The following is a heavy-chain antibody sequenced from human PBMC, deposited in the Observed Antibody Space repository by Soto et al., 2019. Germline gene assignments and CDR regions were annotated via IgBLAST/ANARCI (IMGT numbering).Heavy chain of an antibody. CDR1: GYSFTSYW. CDR2: IYPGDSDT. Sequence: WESLKISCKGSGYSFTSYWIGWVRQMPGKGLEWMGIIYPGDSDTRYSPSFQGQVTISADKSISTAYLQWSSLKASDTAMYYCARPKGYNWNTLDVWGQGTTVTVSS. D-gene: IGHD1-20*01. J-gene: IGHJ6*02. V-gene: IGHV5-51*01. CDR3: ARPKGYNWNTLDV.